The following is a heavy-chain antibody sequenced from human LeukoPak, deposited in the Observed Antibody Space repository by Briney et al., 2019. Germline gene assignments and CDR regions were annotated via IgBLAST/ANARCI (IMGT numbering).Heavy chain of an antibody. J-gene: IGHJ3*01. CDR1: GFTFSSYW. D-gene: IGHD3-22*01. CDR2: INSDGSST. V-gene: IGHV3-74*01. CDR3: ARAPYYDISGYAFDF. Sequence: PGRSRRLFCAASGFTFSSYWMHWVRQAPGKGLVRVSRINSDGSSTSYADSVKGRFTISRDNAKNTLYLQMNSLRAEDTAVYYCARAPYYDISGYAFDFWGQGTMVTVSS.